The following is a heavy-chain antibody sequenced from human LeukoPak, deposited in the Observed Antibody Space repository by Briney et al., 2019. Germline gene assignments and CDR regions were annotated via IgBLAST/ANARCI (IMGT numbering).Heavy chain of an antibody. J-gene: IGHJ4*02. CDR1: GGSISSSSYY. D-gene: IGHD6-13*01. CDR3: ARDRIAAAGDFDY. CDR2: IYYSGST. Sequence: PSETLSLTCTVSGGSISSSSYYWGWIRQPPGKGLEWIGSIYYSGSTYYNPSLKSRVTISVDTSKNQFSLKPSSVTAADTAVYYCARDRIAAAGDFDYWGQGTLVTVSS. V-gene: IGHV4-39*07.